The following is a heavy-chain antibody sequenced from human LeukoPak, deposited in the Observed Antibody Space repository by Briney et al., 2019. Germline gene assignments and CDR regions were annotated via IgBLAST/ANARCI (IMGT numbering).Heavy chain of an antibody. CDR3: ARAQIVGATGNSDY. D-gene: IGHD1-26*01. J-gene: IGHJ4*02. CDR2: MNPNSGNT. Sequence: ASVKVSCKASGYTFTSYDINWVRRATGQGLEWMGWMNPNSGNTGYAQKFQGRVTMTRNTSISTAYMELSSLRSEDTAVYYCARAQIVGATGNSDYWGQGTLVTVSS. V-gene: IGHV1-8*01. CDR1: GYTFTSYD.